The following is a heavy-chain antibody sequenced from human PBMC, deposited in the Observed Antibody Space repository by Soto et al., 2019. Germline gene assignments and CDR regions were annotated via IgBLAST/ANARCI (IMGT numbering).Heavy chain of an antibody. CDR3: AKDWVGGSNRYQLDY. J-gene: IGHJ4*02. CDR1: GFTFSDYG. D-gene: IGHD4-4*01. V-gene: IGHV3-30*18. Sequence: GGSLRLSYAASGFTFSDYGMHWVRQAQGKGLEWVAGISHGATRKSYSDSVRGRFIISRDNSKKMLYLQLNSLRREDTAVYYCAKDWVGGSNRYQLDYWGRGTLVTVSS. CDR2: ISHGATRK.